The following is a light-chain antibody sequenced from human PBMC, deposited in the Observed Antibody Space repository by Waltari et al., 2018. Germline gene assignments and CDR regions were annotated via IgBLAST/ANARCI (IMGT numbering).Light chain of an antibody. CDR2: KDS. Sequence: SYELTQPPSLSVFPGQTARISCSGDAFTTQYGFWYQQRPGQAPVLVIYKDSERPSGTPERFSGSRSGTTVTLTISGVQAEDEGDYYCLSADSTSTYGVFGGGTKVTVL. CDR3: LSADSTSTYGV. J-gene: IGLJ3*02. V-gene: IGLV3-25*03. CDR1: AFTTQY.